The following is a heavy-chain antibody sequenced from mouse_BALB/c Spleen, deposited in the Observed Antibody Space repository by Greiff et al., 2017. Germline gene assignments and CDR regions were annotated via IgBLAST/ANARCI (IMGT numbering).Heavy chain of an antibody. Sequence: QVQLQQSGAELARPGASVKLSCKASGYTFTDYYINWVKQRTGQGLEWIGEIYPGSGNTYYNEKFKGKATLTADKSSSTAYMQLSSLTSEDSAVYFCASSSSYVNYWGQGTTLTVSS. D-gene: IGHD1-1*01. CDR2: IYPGSGNT. CDR3: ASSSSYVNY. V-gene: IGHV1-77*01. J-gene: IGHJ2*01. CDR1: GYTFTDYY.